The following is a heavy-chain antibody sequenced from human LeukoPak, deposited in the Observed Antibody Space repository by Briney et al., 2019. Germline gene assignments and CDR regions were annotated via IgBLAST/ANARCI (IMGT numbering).Heavy chain of an antibody. CDR1: GYSFTSYW. D-gene: IGHD6-19*01. CDR2: IYPGDSDT. Sequence: GESLKISCKGSGYSFTSYWIGWVRQMPGKGLEWMGIIYPGDSDTRCSPSFQGQVTISVDKSISTAYLQWSSLKASDTAMYYCARREGSSGWYRHFDYWGQGTLVAVSS. J-gene: IGHJ4*02. CDR3: ARREGSSGWYRHFDY. V-gene: IGHV5-51*01.